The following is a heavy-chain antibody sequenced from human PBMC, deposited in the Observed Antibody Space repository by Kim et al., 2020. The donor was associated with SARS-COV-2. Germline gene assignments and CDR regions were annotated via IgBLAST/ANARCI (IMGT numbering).Heavy chain of an antibody. CDR2: IWYDGSNK. CDR3: ASDIPVQSEHRVGDMDV. V-gene: IGHV3-33*01. CDR1: GFTFSSYG. J-gene: IGHJ6*03. D-gene: IGHD1-26*01. Sequence: GGSLRLSCAASGFTFSSYGMHWVRQAPGKGLEWVAVIWYDGSNKYYADSVKGRFTISRDNSKNTLYLQMNSLRAEDTAVYYCASDIPVQSEHRVGDMDVWGRGT.